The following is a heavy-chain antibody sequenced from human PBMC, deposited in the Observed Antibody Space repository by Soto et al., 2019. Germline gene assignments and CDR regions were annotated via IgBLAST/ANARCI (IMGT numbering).Heavy chain of an antibody. D-gene: IGHD3-22*01. J-gene: IGHJ6*03. Sequence: QVQLQESGPGLLKPSETLSLTCTVSGGSIRSYCWTWIRQPPGEGLEWIGCICNSGSTNYNPSLKSRVTISVDTQMNQFSLQLSSVTVADTAVYYCAGGGSIVVATRRFMDVWGKGTTVTVSS. V-gene: IGHV4-59*03. CDR2: ICNSGST. CDR1: GGSIRSYC. CDR3: AGGGSIVVATRRFMDV.